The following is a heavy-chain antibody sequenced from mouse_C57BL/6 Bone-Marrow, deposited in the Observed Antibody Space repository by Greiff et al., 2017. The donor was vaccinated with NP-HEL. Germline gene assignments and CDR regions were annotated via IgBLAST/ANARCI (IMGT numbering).Heavy chain of an antibody. CDR3: AREDYSNLYAMDY. J-gene: IGHJ4*01. D-gene: IGHD2-5*01. V-gene: IGHV1-69*01. Sequence: VKLQQPGAELVMPGASVKLSCKASGYTFTSYWMHWVKQRPGQGLEWIGEIDPSDSYTNYNQKFKGKSTLTVDKSSSTAYMQLSSLTSEDSAVYYCAREDYSNLYAMDYWGRGTSVTVTS. CDR1: GYTFTSYW. CDR2: IDPSDSYT.